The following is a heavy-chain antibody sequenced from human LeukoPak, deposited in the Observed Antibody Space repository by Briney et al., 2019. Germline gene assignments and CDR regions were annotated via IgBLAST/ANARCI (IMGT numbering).Heavy chain of an antibody. CDR2: IYSGGST. J-gene: IGHJ3*02. V-gene: IGHV3-53*01. D-gene: IGHD3-22*01. Sequence: GGSLRLSCAASGFTVSSNYISWVRQAPGKGLEWVSVIYSGGSTYYADSVKGRFTISRDNSKNTLYLQMNSLRAEDTAVYYCARDLGYYFAFDIWGQGTMVTVSS. CDR3: ARDLGYYFAFDI. CDR1: GFTVSSNY.